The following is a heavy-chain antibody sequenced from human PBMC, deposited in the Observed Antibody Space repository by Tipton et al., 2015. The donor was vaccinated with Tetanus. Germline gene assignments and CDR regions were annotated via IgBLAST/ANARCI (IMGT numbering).Heavy chain of an antibody. CDR2: VWYDGSKQ. J-gene: IGHJ5*02. D-gene: IGHD3-3*01. V-gene: IGHV3-33*01. Sequence: SLRLSCAASGFTFNGYGMHWVRQAPGKGLEWLALVWYDGSKQYYADSVKGRFTISRDNSKNTVDLQMKNLREEDTGVYYWARERALEWGGKVDPWGQGNLVPVPS. CDR3: ARERALEWGGKVDP. CDR1: GFTFNGYG.